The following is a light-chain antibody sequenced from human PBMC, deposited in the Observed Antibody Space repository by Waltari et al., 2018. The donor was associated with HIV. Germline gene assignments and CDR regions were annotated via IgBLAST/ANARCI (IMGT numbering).Light chain of an antibody. CDR2: EVG. CDR1: SSDMSHYNR. CDR3: ISYTTTNYYV. J-gene: IGLJ1*01. Sequence: QSALTQPASVSGSPGQSITISCTDSSSDMSHYNRLSWYQQFPGKAPKLIIYEVGNRPSGVSNRFSGSKSGNTASLTISGLQAEDEADYYCISYTTTNYYVFGPGTWVTVL. V-gene: IGLV2-14*01.